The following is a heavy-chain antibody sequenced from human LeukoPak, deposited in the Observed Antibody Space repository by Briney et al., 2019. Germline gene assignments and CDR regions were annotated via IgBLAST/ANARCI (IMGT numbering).Heavy chain of an antibody. D-gene: IGHD1-26*01. CDR1: GFTFSNYA. CDR2: ISGSGGST. CDR3: AKNSGSYDLHY. J-gene: IGHJ4*02. V-gene: IGHV3-23*01. Sequence: GGSLRLSCAASGFTFSNYAMSWVRQAPGKGLEWVSAISGSGGSTYYADSVKGRFTISRDNSKNTLYLQMNSLRAEDTAVYCCAKNSGSYDLHYWGQGTLVTVSS.